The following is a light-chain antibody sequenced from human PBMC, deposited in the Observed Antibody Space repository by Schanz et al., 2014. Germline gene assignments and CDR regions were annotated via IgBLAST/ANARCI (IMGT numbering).Light chain of an antibody. V-gene: IGLV2-14*03. Sequence: QSVLTQPASVSGSPGQSITISCTGTSSDIGSYDSVSWYQQHPGKAPKLIIYDVNNRPSGVSNRFSGSKSGNTASLTISGLQAEDEADYYCSSYTSSSSSVFGGGTKLTVL. CDR2: DVN. J-gene: IGLJ2*01. CDR3: SSYTSSSSSV. CDR1: SSDIGSYDS.